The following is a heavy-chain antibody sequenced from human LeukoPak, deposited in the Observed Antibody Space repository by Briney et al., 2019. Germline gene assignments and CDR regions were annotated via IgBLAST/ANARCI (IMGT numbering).Heavy chain of an antibody. CDR3: ARDRDTYYDFWSGFLSAFDI. J-gene: IGHJ3*02. CDR2: IIPIFGTA. CDR1: GYTFTSYA. V-gene: IGHV1-69*13. D-gene: IGHD3-3*01. Sequence: ASVKVSCKASGYTFTSYAISWVRQAPGQGLEWMGRIIPIFGTANYAQKFQGRVTITADESTSTAYMELSSLRSEDTAVYYCARDRDTYYDFWSGFLSAFDIRGQGTMVTVSS.